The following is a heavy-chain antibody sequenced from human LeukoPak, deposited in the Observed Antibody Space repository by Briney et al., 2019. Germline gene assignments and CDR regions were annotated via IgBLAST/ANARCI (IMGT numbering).Heavy chain of an antibody. V-gene: IGHV1-2*02. CDR3: ASRPGISAGPFDY. D-gene: IGHD6-25*01. CDR2: TNPKSGDT. CDR1: GYTFTNYY. J-gene: IGHJ4*02. Sequence: ASVKVSYKASGYTFTNYYMDWVRQAPGQGLEWMGWTNPKSGDTKYAQKFQGRVTMTRDTSISTAYMELSSLTSDDTAVYYCASRPGISAGPFDYWGQGTVVTVSS.